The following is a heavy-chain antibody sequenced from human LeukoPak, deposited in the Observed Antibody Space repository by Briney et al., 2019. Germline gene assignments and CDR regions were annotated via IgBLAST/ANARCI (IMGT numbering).Heavy chain of an antibody. CDR1: GSTFTSYS. CDR2: FSAYNCNT. Sequence: GASVKVSCNASGSTFTSYSISWVRQALGQGLGWVGGFSAYNCNTNDAQKLQGRVTMTTDKSTSIAYIEVRRLRSDDPAVYYCARHGPPGRSWSEYFQHWGEGTPVIVSS. CDR3: ARHGPPGRSWSEYFQH. V-gene: IGHV1-18*01. D-gene: IGHD6-13*01. J-gene: IGHJ1*01.